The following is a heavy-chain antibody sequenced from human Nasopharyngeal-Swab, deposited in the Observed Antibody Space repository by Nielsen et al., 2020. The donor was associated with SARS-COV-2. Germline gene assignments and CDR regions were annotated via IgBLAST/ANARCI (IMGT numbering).Heavy chain of an antibody. Sequence: GESLKISCAAFGFIFDDYAMHWVRQAPGKGLEWVSLISWDGGSTYYVDSVKGRFTISRDNSRNSLYLQMNSLRAEDTALYYCAKGLAGGSGAFDIWGQGTMVTVSS. V-gene: IGHV3-43D*04. CDR1: GFIFDDYA. CDR3: AKGLAGGSGAFDI. CDR2: ISWDGGST. D-gene: IGHD3-10*01. J-gene: IGHJ3*02.